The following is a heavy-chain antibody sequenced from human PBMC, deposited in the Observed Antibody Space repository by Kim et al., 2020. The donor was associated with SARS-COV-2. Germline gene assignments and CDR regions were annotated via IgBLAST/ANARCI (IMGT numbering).Heavy chain of an antibody. J-gene: IGHJ6*03. D-gene: IGHD5-12*01. CDR1: GYTFTSYD. V-gene: IGHV1-8*01. CDR2: MNPNSGNT. CDR3: ARMVRVATIFPYYYYMDV. Sequence: ASVKVSCKASGYTFTSYDINWVRQATGQGLEWMGWMNPNSGNTGYAQKFQGRVTMTRNTSISTAYMELSSLRSEDTAVYYCARMVRVATIFPYYYYMDVWGKGTTVTVSS.